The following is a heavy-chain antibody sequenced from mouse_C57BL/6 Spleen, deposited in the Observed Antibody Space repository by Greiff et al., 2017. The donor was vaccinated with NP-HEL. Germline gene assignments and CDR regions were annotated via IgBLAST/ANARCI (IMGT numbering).Heavy chain of an antibody. CDR2: IYPGDGDT. V-gene: IGHV1-82*01. D-gene: IGHD1-1*01. Sequence: QVQLQQSGPELVKPGASVKISCKASGYAFSSSWMNWVKQRPGKGLEWIGRIYPGDGDTNYNGKFKGKATLTADKSSSTAYMQLSSLTSEDSAVYFCARFIRFLDYWGQGTTLTVSS. CDR3: ARFIRFLDY. J-gene: IGHJ2*01. CDR1: GYAFSSSW.